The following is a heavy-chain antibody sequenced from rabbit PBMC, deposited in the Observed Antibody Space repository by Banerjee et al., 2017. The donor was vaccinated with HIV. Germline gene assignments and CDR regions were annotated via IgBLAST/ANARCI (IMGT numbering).Heavy chain of an antibody. J-gene: IGHJ4*01. D-gene: IGHD2-1*01. CDR1: GFTFSIYW. CDR3: ARRWDYVDL. Sequence: QSLEESGGDLVKPGASLTLTCKASGFTFSIYWICWVRQAPGKGLEWIACIAASSSGRTNYASWAKGRFTISKTSSTTVTLQMTSLTAADTATYFCARRWDYVDLWGPGTPRHRL. V-gene: IGHV1S40*01. CDR2: IAASSSGRT.